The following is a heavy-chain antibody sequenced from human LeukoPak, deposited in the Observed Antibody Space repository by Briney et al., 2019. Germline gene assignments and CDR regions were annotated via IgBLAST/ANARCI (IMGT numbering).Heavy chain of an antibody. Sequence: SETQSFTCAFAGGSITSCKWWTWVRQPPGKELEWIGESYHSGSTNYNQSLKSRVTISVDKSKKQFSLKLSSVTAADTAVYYCARLSPDGFDIWGQGTMVTVFS. D-gene: IGHD2/OR15-2a*01. V-gene: IGHV4-4*02. CDR1: GGSITSCKW. CDR2: SYHSGST. CDR3: ARLSPDGFDI. J-gene: IGHJ3*02.